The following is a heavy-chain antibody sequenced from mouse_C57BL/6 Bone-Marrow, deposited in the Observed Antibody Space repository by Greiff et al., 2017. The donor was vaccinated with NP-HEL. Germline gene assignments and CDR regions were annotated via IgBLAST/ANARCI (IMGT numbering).Heavy chain of an antibody. D-gene: IGHD2-1*01. CDR2: SRNKANDYTT. CDR1: GFTFSDFY. J-gene: IGHJ3*01. V-gene: IGHV7-1*01. Sequence: EVKVVESGGGLVQSGRSLRLSCATSGFTFSDFYMEWVRQAPGKGLEWIAASRNKANDYTTEYSASVKGRFIVSRDTSQSILYLQMNALRAEDTAIYYCARDESYGNGFAYWGQGTLVTVSA. CDR3: ARDESYGNGFAY.